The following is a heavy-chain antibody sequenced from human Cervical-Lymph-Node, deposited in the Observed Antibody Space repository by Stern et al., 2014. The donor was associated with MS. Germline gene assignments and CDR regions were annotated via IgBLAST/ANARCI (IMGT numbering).Heavy chain of an antibody. CDR2: IYYSGST. D-gene: IGHD4-17*01. CDR3: ARLVTVTTRYFDL. J-gene: IGHJ2*01. Sequence: QVQLQESGPGLVKPSETLSLTCTVSGGSISSSSYYWGWIRQPPGKGLEWIGSIYYSGSTYYNPSLKSRVTISVETSKNQFSLKRSSVTAADTAVYYCARLVTVTTRYFDLWGRGTLVTVSS. V-gene: IGHV4-39*01. CDR1: GGSISSSSYY.